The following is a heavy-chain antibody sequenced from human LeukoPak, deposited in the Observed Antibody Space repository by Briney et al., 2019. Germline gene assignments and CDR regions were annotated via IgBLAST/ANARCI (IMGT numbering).Heavy chain of an antibody. V-gene: IGHV3-66*01. J-gene: IGHJ4*02. CDR1: GFTVSSNY. CDR3: ARGWIGGGEFVDY. D-gene: IGHD2-2*03. CDR2: IYSGGST. Sequence: PGGSLRLSCADSGFTVSSNYMRWVRQAPGKGLEWVSVIYSGGSTHYADSVKGRFTISRDNSKNTLYLQMNSLRAEDTAVYYCARGWIGGGEFVDYWGQGALVTVSS.